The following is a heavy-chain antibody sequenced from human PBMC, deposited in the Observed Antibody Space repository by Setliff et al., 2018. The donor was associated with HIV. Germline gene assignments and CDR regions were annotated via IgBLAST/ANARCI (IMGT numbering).Heavy chain of an antibody. CDR1: GGSISSKNYY. J-gene: IGHJ4*01. D-gene: IGHD4-4*01. CDR2: IYYSGST. V-gene: IGHV4-39*07. CDR3: ARGLTTVDY. Sequence: SETLSLTCSVSGGSISSKNYYWGWIRQPPGKGLEWIGSIYYSGSTYYNPPLKSRVTISVGTSKNQFSLKLSSATAADTAVYYCARGLTTVDYWGHGTLVTVSS.